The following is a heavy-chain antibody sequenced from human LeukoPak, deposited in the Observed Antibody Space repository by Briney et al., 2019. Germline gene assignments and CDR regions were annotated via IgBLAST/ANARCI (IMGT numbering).Heavy chain of an antibody. CDR1: GASVSSYY. CDR2: IYTTGST. CDR3: ARDEMKVGSGGDTSSYYYLYYMDV. J-gene: IGHJ6*03. Sequence: PSETLSPTCTVSGASVSSYYWSWIRQPAGQGLEWIGRIYTTGSTNYNPSLKSRVTISVDKSKNQFSLKLNSVTAAHTASYYCARDEMKVGSGGDTSSYYYLYYMDVWGKGTTVTVFS. D-gene: IGHD2-21*02. V-gene: IGHV4-4*07.